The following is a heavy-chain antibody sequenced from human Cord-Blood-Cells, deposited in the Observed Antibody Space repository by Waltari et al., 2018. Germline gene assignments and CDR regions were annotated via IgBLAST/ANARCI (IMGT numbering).Heavy chain of an antibody. Sequence: QVQLVQSGAEVKKPGSSVKVSCKASGGTFSSYAISWVRQAPGQGLEWMGGIIPIRGIANYAQKFQGRVTITADESTSTAYMELSSLRSEDTAVYYCARGPAYCGGDCYSDYWGQGTLVTVSS. CDR3: ARGPAYCGGDCYSDY. J-gene: IGHJ4*02. CDR1: GGTFSSYA. V-gene: IGHV1-69*04. D-gene: IGHD2-21*02. CDR2: IIPIRGIA.